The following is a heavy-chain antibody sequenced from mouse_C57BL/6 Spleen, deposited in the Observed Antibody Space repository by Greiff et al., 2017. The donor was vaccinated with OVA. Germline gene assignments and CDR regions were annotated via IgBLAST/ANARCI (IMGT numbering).Heavy chain of an antibody. V-gene: IGHV2-2*01. D-gene: IGHD1-1*01. J-gene: IGHJ2*01. CDR3: ARNYYGSPYYFDY. CDR2: IWRGGST. Sequence: QVQLQQSGPGLVQPSQSLSITCTVSGFSLTSSGVHRVRQSPGKGLEWRGVIWRGGSTDYNAAFISRLSISKDNSKSQVFFKMNSLQADDTAIYYCARNYYGSPYYFDYWGQGTTLTVSS. CDR1: GFSLTSSG.